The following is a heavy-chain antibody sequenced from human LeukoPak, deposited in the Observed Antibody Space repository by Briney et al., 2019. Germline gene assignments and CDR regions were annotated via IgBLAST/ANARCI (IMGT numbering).Heavy chain of an antibody. Sequence: GASVKVSCKASGYTFTGYYIHWVRQASGQGLEWMGWINPTSFGTKYEQKFQGRVTMTRDTSISTDYMELSDLRSDDTAVYYCARFRGSGWYSFDLWGQGTLVTVSS. CDR3: ARFRGSGWYSFDL. CDR1: GYTFTGYY. J-gene: IGHJ5*02. D-gene: IGHD6-19*01. CDR2: INPTSFGT. V-gene: IGHV1-2*02.